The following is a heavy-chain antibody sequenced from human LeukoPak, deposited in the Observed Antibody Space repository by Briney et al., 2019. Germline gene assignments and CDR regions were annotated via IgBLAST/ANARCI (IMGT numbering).Heavy chain of an antibody. CDR2: ISIGTIYI. D-gene: IGHD3-22*01. Sequence: NPGGSLRLSCAASGFTFSSYSMNWVRQAPGKGLEWVSSISIGTIYIYYADSVKGRFTISRDNAKNSLYLQMNSLRAEDTAVYYCAIEGYYDSSGYPYPDDYWGQGTLVTVSS. V-gene: IGHV3-21*01. CDR3: AIEGYYDSSGYPYPDDY. J-gene: IGHJ4*02. CDR1: GFTFSSYS.